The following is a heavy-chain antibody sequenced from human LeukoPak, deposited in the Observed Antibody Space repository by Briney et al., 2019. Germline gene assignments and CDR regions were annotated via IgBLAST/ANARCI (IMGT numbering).Heavy chain of an antibody. CDR1: GFTFRSYD. V-gene: IGHV3-23*01. D-gene: IGHD1-26*01. CDR3: AGSGSHVY. J-gene: IGHJ4*02. Sequence: GGSLRLSCAASGFTFRSYDINWVRQAPGKGLEWVSSITGNGASTNFTDSVKGRFTISRDNSKNTAYLQMNSLRAEDTAVYYCAGSGSHVYWGQGTLVTVSS. CDR2: ITGNGAST.